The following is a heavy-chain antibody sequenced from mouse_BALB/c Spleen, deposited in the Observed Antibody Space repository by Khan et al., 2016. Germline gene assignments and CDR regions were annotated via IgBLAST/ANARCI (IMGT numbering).Heavy chain of an antibody. D-gene: IGHD2-3*01. CDR2: IRSDGST. CDR3: ARRDDGGGAMDY. CDR1: GFSLTSYG. V-gene: IGHV2-6*02. Sequence: QVQLKESGPGLVAPSQSLSITCTGSGFSLTSYGVHWVRQPPGKGLEWLVVIRSDGSTTYNSALKSRLSISKDNSTSQVFLKMNSLQTDDTAMYYCARRDDGGGAMDYWGQGTSVTVSS. J-gene: IGHJ4*01.